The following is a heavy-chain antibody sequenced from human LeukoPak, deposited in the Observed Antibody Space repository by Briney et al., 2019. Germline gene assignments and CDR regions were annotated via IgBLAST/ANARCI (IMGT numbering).Heavy chain of an antibody. CDR3: ARPAHDFWSGPPDY. Sequence: GGSLRLSCAASGFTFSDYNMRWIRQAPGKGLEWVANIKQDGSEKYYVDSVKGRFTISRDNPKNSLYLQMNSLRAEDTALYYCARPAHDFWSGPPDYWGQGTLVTVSS. J-gene: IGHJ4*02. CDR1: GFTFSDYN. D-gene: IGHD3-3*01. V-gene: IGHV3-7*01. CDR2: IKQDGSEK.